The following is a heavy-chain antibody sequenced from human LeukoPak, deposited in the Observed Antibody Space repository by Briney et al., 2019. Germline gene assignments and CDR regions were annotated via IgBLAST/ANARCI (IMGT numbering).Heavy chain of an antibody. CDR1: GYTFTSYG. J-gene: IGHJ4*02. V-gene: IGHV1-18*01. CDR2: VSTYNGET. D-gene: IGHD4-17*01. Sequence: GASVKVSCKASGYTFTSYGISWVRQVPGQGLEWMGWVSTYNGETNYAEKVQGRVTLTTDTFTNTAYMEMRSLRSDDTAIYYCARGVDDFGDFCFDYWGRGTQVTVSS. CDR3: ARGVDDFGDFCFDY.